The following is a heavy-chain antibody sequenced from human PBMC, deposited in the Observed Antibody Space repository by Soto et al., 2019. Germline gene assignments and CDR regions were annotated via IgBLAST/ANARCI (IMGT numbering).Heavy chain of an antibody. CDR2: MDYSGNT. CDR1: GGSISSYY. CDR3: ATHYSDWAFDN. J-gene: IGHJ4*02. Sequence: SETLSLTCTVSGGSISSYYWSWIRQPPGKGLEWIAYMDYSGNTYDNPSLKSRVTMSRDTSKNHLSLRLSSVTAADRAIYYCATHYSDWAFDNWGQGTLVTVSS. D-gene: IGHD1-26*01. V-gene: IGHV4-59*08.